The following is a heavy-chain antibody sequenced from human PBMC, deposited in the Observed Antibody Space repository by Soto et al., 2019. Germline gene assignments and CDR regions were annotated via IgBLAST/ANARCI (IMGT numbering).Heavy chain of an antibody. D-gene: IGHD3-16*01. J-gene: IGHJ5*02. CDR3: ARAVAPYLGTWFDP. V-gene: IGHV4-30-2*01. Sequence: SETLSLTCTVSGGSITSGNSYSWSWIRQPPGKGLEWIGSISRSGSTSYNPSLKGRVTMSVDKSKNQFSLKLSSVTAADTAVYYCARAVAPYLGTWFDPWGQGTLGTVS. CDR1: GGSITSGNSYS. CDR2: ISRSGST.